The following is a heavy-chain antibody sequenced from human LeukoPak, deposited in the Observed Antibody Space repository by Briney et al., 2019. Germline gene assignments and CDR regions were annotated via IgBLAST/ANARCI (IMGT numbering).Heavy chain of an antibody. CDR2: ISYDGSNK. CDR3: AKEAAAEN. J-gene: IGHJ4*02. V-gene: IGHV3-30*04. CDR1: GFTFSSYA. Sequence: AGGSLRLSCAASGFTFSSYAMHWVRQAPGKGLEWVAVISYDGSNKYYADSVKGRFTISRDNSKNTLYLQMNSLRAEDTAVYYCAKEAAAENWGQGTLVTVSS. D-gene: IGHD6-13*01.